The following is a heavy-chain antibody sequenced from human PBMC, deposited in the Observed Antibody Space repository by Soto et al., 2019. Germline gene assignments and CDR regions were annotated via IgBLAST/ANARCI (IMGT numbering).Heavy chain of an antibody. CDR3: ARGVMTTVPASYYYGMDV. CDR1: GGTFSSYA. J-gene: IGHJ6*02. CDR2: IIPFIGTA. V-gene: IGHV1-69*18. D-gene: IGHD4-4*01. Sequence: QVQLVQSGAEVKKPGSSVTVSCKASGGTFSSYAISWVRQAPGQGLEWMGRIIPFIGTANYAQKFQGRVRITAVESTSTDYMELTSLRSEDTAVYYCARGVMTTVPASYYYGMDVWGQGTTVTVSS.